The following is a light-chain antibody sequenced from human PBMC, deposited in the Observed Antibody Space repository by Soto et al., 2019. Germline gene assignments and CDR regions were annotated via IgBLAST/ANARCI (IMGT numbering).Light chain of an antibody. J-gene: IGKJ4*01. V-gene: IGKV3-15*01. CDR1: QSVSNY. Sequence: EIVLTQSPATLSLSPGERATLSCRTSQSVSNYLAWYQQKPGQAPRLLIYDASNRATGIPARFSGSGSETKFTLTISSLQSEDFAVYYCQQYNNWPPLTFGGGTKVEIK. CDR3: QQYNNWPPLT. CDR2: DAS.